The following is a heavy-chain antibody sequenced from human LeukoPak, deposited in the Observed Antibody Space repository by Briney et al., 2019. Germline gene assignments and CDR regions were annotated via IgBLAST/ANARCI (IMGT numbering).Heavy chain of an antibody. J-gene: IGHJ3*02. CDR1: GYRFTSYW. CDR2: IYPGDSDT. Sequence: GESLKISCKGSGYRFTSYWIGWVRQMPGKGLEWMGIIYPGDSDTRYSPSFQGQVTISADKSIRTAYLQWSSLKASDTAMYYCARRDSSSWYVSAFDIWGQGTMVTVSS. D-gene: IGHD6-13*01. CDR3: ARRDSSSWYVSAFDI. V-gene: IGHV5-51*01.